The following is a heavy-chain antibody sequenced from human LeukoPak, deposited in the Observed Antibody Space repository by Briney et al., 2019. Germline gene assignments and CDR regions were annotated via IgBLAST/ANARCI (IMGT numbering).Heavy chain of an antibody. Sequence: PGGSLRLSCAASRFTFSTYGMYWVRQAPGKGLKWVAVISYEGSNKYYADSVKGRFTISRDNSKNTLYLQMNSLRVEDTAVYYCAKDLSPLVWIVSGSDAFDIWGQGTMVTVSS. CDR1: RFTFSTYG. J-gene: IGHJ3*02. D-gene: IGHD3-10*01. CDR2: ISYEGSNK. CDR3: AKDLSPLVWIVSGSDAFDI. V-gene: IGHV3-30*18.